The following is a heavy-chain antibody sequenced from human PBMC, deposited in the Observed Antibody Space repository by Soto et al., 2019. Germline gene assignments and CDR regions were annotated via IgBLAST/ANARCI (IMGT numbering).Heavy chain of an antibody. V-gene: IGHV3-23*01. Sequence: EVPLLESGGALVQPGGSLRLSCAASGFTFSAYAMSWVRQAPGKGLQWVSTISGSGGNTYYADSVKGRFTISRDNSKNTLHLQMSGLRVEDTAVFYCARKWGDDYIYFDLWGRGTLVTVSS. D-gene: IGHD4-4*01. J-gene: IGHJ2*01. CDR1: GFTFSAYA. CDR2: ISGSGGNT. CDR3: ARKWGDDYIYFDL.